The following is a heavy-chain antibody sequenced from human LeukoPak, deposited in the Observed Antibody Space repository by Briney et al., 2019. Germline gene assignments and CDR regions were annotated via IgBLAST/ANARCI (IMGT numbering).Heavy chain of an antibody. D-gene: IGHD3-3*01. CDR2: IKQDGSEK. J-gene: IGHJ4*02. V-gene: IGHV3-7*01. Sequence: PGGSLRLSCAASGFTFSSYWMSWVRQTPGKGLEWVANIKQDGSEKYYVDSVKGRFTISRDNAKNSLYLQMNSLRAEDTAVYYCARSDYDFWSGHRRFDYWGQGTLVTVSS. CDR1: GFTFSSYW. CDR3: ARSDYDFWSGHRRFDY.